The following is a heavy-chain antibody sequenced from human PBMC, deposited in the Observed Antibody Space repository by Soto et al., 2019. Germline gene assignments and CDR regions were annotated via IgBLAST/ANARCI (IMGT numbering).Heavy chain of an antibody. CDR1: GFTFGSSA. J-gene: IGHJ4*02. CDR2: IVVASGYP. CDR3: AADVIGVASDFDH. Sequence: LVQSGPEVKKPGTSVKVSCKTSGFTFGSSAVQWVRQVRGQRLEWIGWIVVASGYPNVAQMFQDRVSLTRDLSTNTAFELSSLASEDSAMYYCAADVIGVASDFDHWGQGTLLSFSS. D-gene: IGHD5-12*01. V-gene: IGHV1-58*01.